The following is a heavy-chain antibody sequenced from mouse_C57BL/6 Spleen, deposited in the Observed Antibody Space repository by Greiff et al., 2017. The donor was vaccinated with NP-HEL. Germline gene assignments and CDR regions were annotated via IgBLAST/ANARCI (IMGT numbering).Heavy chain of an antibody. Sequence: EVQLVESGGGLVQPGGSMKLSCVASGFTFSNYWMNWVRQSPEKGLEWVAQIRLKSDNYATHYAESVKGRFTISRDDSKSSVYLQMNNLRAEDTGIYYCTGPHYYGSSYDYFDYWGQGTTLTVSS. CDR1: GFTFSNYW. D-gene: IGHD1-1*01. CDR2: IRLKSDNYAT. CDR3: TGPHYYGSSYDYFDY. V-gene: IGHV6-3*01. J-gene: IGHJ2*01.